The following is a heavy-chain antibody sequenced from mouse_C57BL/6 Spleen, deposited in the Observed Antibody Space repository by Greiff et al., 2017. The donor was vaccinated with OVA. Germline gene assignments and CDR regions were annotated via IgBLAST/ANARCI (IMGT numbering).Heavy chain of an antibody. CDR1: GYTFTSYW. V-gene: IGHV1-52*01. J-gene: IGHJ2*01. CDR2: IDPSDSET. Sequence: VQLQQPGAELVRPGSSVKLSCKASGYTFTSYWMHWVKQRPIQGLEWIGNIDPSDSETHYNQKFKDKATLTVDKSSSTAYMQLSSLTSEDSAVYYCARGRDWGLDYWGQGTTLTVSS. D-gene: IGHD4-1*01. CDR3: ARGRDWGLDY.